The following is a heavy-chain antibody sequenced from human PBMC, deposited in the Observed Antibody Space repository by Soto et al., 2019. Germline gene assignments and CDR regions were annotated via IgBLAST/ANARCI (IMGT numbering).Heavy chain of an antibody. J-gene: IGHJ6*03. Sequence: GGSLRLSCAASGFTFSSYGMHWVRQAPGKGLEWVAVISYDGSNKYYADSVKGRFTISRDNSKNTLYLQMNSLRAEDTAVYYCAKEFGSTEYYYYMDVWGKGTTVTVSS. CDR2: ISYDGSNK. D-gene: IGHD3-10*01. CDR1: GFTFSSYG. V-gene: IGHV3-30*18. CDR3: AKEFGSTEYYYYMDV.